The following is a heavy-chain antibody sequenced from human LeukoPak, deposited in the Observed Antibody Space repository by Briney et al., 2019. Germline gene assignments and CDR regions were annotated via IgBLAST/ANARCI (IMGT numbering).Heavy chain of an antibody. D-gene: IGHD4-17*01. V-gene: IGHV3-23*01. J-gene: IGHJ4*02. Sequence: GGSLRLSCAASGFTFSSFAMAWVRQAPGKGPAWVAGISASGGSKSYADSVKARLSISRDNSKNTLYLQMNSLRAEDTAVYYCVRDDDRPDNGLDYWGQGTLVTVSS. CDR2: ISASGGSK. CDR3: VRDDDRPDNGLDY. CDR1: GFTFSSFA.